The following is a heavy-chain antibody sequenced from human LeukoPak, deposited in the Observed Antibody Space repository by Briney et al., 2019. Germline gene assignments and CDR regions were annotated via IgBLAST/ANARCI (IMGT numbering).Heavy chain of an antibody. CDR1: GFTVSSNY. Sequence: GGSLRLYCAASGFTVSSNYMSWVRQAPGKGLEWVSVIYSGGSTYYADSVKGRFTISRDNSKNTLYLQMNSLRAEDTAVYYCARGRPPYYYDSSGFREAFDYWGQGTLVTVSS. V-gene: IGHV3-66*01. J-gene: IGHJ4*02. CDR3: ARGRPPYYYDSSGFREAFDY. D-gene: IGHD3-22*01. CDR2: IYSGGST.